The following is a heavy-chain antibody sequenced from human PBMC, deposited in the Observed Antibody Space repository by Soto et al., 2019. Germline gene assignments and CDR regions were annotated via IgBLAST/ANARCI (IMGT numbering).Heavy chain of an antibody. CDR3: ARTSHIAAAENWFDP. J-gene: IGHJ5*02. V-gene: IGHV4-31*03. Sequence: QVQLQESGPGLVKPSQTLSLTCTVSGGSISSGGYYWSWIRQHPGKGLEWIGYIYYSGSTYYNPSLKSRVTISVDTSKNQFSLKLSSVTAADTAVYYCARTSHIAAAENWFDPWGQGTLVTVSS. CDR2: IYYSGST. CDR1: GGSISSGGYY. D-gene: IGHD6-13*01.